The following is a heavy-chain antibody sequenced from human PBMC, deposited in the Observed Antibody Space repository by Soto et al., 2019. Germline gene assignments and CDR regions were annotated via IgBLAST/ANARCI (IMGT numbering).Heavy chain of an antibody. CDR3: ARDYCSGGSCPHNYYYYYYMDV. CDR1: GYTFTSYG. CDR2: ISAYNGNT. D-gene: IGHD2-15*01. V-gene: IGHV1-18*01. J-gene: IGHJ6*03. Sequence: ASVKVSCKASGYTFTSYGISWVRQAPGQGLEWMGWISAYNGNTNYAQKLQGRVTMTRDTSISTAYMELSRLRSDDTAVYCCARDYCSGGSCPHNYYYYYYMDVWGKGTTVTVSS.